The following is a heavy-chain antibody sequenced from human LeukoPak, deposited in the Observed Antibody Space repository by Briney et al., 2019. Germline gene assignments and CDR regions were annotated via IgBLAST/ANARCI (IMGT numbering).Heavy chain of an antibody. D-gene: IGHD6-13*01. CDR3: ARVAYSSSWYTVGDYFDY. J-gene: IGHJ4*02. CDR2: IYTSGST. CDR1: GGSISSYY. Sequence: SETLSLTCTVPGGSISSYYWTWIRQPAGKGLEWIGRIYTSGSTYYNPSLESRVTLSVDKSKNQFSLKLTSVTAADTAVYYCARVAYSSSWYTVGDYFDYWGQGTLVTVSS. V-gene: IGHV4-4*07.